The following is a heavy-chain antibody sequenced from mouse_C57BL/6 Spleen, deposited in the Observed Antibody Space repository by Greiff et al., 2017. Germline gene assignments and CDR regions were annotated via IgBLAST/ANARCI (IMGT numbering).Heavy chain of an antibody. V-gene: IGHV1-77*01. D-gene: IGHD2-1*01. CDR3: ARRVIYYGNPYYAMDY. J-gene: IGHJ4*01. CDR1: GYTFTNYS. CDR2: IGPGSGST. Sequence: QVQLKESGAELVKPGASVKISCKASGYTFTNYSINWVKQRPGQGLEWIGKIGPGSGSTYYKEKFKGKATLTADKSSSTAYMQLSRLTSEDSAVYICARRVIYYGNPYYAMDYWGQGTSVTVSA.